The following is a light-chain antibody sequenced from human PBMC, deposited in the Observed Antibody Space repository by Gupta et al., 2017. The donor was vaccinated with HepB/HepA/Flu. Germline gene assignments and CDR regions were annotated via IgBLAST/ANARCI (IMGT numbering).Light chain of an antibody. CDR3: SSYTYSSTLV. CDR1: SDDIGMDHR. V-gene: IGLV2-18*02. CDR2: EVN. J-gene: IGLJ3*02. Sequence: QSALTQPPSVSGSPGQSVPISCTGSSDDIGMDHRVSWYQQTPDTAPKLMIFEVNNRPSGVPDRFSGSKSGNTASLTISGLQAEDEADYYCSSYTYSSTLVFGGGTKLTVL.